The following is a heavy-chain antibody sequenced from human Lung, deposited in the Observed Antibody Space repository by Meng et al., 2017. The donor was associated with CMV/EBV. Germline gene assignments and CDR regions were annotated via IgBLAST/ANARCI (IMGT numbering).Heavy chain of an antibody. D-gene: IGHD3-3*01. CDR2: ININSGGT. Sequence: QVQLVQSGAEVKKPGXSLKLSCKASGYTSTDYYRHWVRQAPGQGLEWMGWININSGGTHDSQNFQGRVTMTTNTSISTAYMELSRLTSDDTAVYYCAGDKGWSGYDVWGQGTLVTVSS. CDR3: AGDKGWSGYDV. CDR1: GYTSTDYY. J-gene: IGHJ4*02. V-gene: IGHV1-2*02.